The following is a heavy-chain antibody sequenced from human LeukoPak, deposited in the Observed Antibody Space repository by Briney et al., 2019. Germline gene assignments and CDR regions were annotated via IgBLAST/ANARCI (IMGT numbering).Heavy chain of an antibody. Sequence: GGSLRLSCAASGFTVSSNYMSWVRQAPGKGLEWVANIKGDGSEKYYVDSVKGRFTISRDNTKNSLYLQLNNLRAEDTAVYFCARYGRFLVRGVEFSYFDFWGQGTLVTVSS. CDR3: ARYGRFLVRGVEFSYFDF. V-gene: IGHV3-7*02. J-gene: IGHJ4*02. D-gene: IGHD3-10*01. CDR1: GFTVSSNY. CDR2: IKGDGSEK.